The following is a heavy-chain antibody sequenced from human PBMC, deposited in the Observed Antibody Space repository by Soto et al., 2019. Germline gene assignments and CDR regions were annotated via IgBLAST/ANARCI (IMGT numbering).Heavy chain of an antibody. J-gene: IGHJ6*02. CDR1: GYTFTSYD. D-gene: IGHD2-2*01. CDR2: IIPIFGTA. Sequence: GASVKVSCKASGYTFTSYDISWVRQAPGQGLEWMGGIIPIFGTANYAQKFQGRVTITADESTSTAYMELSSLRSEDTAVYYCAGRLGYCSSTSCYHHYYYYGMDVWGQGTTVTVSS. CDR3: AGRLGYCSSTSCYHHYYYYGMDV. V-gene: IGHV1-69*13.